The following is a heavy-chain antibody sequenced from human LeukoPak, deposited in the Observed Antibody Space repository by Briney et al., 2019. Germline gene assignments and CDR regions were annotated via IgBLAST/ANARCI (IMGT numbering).Heavy chain of an antibody. V-gene: IGHV3-7*03. CDR3: AGRGGILNGYYDY. J-gene: IGHJ4*02. CDR2: IKEDGSEK. Sequence: GGSLRLSCAASGFTFSTYWMSWVRQAPGKGLEWVANIKEDGSEKYYVDSVKGRFTISRDNAKNSLYLQMNSLRAEDTAVYYCAGRGGILNGYYDYWGQGTLVTVSS. CDR1: GFTFSTYW. D-gene: IGHD3-9*01.